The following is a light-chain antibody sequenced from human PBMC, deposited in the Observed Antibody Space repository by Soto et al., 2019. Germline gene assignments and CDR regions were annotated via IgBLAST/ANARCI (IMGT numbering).Light chain of an antibody. CDR2: DTS. V-gene: IGKV3-15*01. Sequence: EIVLTQSPATLSLSPGERATLSCRASQSVSSYLAWYQQEPGQTPRLLIYDTSTRATGVPTSFSGSRSGAEFTLTINSLQSEDFAVYDCQPYNNRQLTVGGGTKVAIK. CDR1: QSVSSY. J-gene: IGKJ4*01. CDR3: QPYNNRQLT.